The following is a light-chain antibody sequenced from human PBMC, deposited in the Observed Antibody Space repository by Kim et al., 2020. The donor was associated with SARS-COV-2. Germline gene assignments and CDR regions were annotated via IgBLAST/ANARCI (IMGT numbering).Light chain of an antibody. J-gene: IGLJ1*01. CDR2: DVS. V-gene: IGLV2-14*04. CDR1: SSDVGRYNY. CDR3: SSYASSRSYV. Sequence: GQSITISCTGTSSDVGRYNYVSWYQQHPGNAPKLMIYDVSERPSGVSDRFSGSKSGNTASLTISGLQAEDEGDYYCSSYASSRSYVFGTGTKVTVL.